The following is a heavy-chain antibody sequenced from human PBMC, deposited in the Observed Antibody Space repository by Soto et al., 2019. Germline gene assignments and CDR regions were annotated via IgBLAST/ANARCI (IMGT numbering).Heavy chain of an antibody. Sequence: VQLVESGGGLVQPGGSLRLSCAASGFTFTSYWMHWLRQVPGKGLVWVSRINSDGSTTNYADSVKGRVTISRDNAKNTVYLQMNSLRAEDTAMYYCARGIKNFYGVDVWGQGTTVTVSS. CDR1: GFTFTSYW. V-gene: IGHV3-74*01. J-gene: IGHJ6*02. D-gene: IGHD2-21*01. CDR3: ARGIKNFYGVDV. CDR2: INSDGSTT.